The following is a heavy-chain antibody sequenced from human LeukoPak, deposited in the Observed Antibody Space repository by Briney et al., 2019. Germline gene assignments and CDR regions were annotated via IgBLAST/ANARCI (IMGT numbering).Heavy chain of an antibody. CDR1: GFTFGRYT. J-gene: IGHJ4*02. CDR2: ISGSGGST. D-gene: IGHD2-15*01. V-gene: IGHV3-23*01. CDR3: AKEGDIVVVVAATLIDY. Sequence: PGGSLRLSCAASGFTFGRYTMTWVRQAPGEGLEWVSAISGSGGSTYYADSVKGRFTISRDNSKNTLYLQMNSLRAEDTAVYYCAKEGDIVVVVAATLIDYWGQGTLVTVSS.